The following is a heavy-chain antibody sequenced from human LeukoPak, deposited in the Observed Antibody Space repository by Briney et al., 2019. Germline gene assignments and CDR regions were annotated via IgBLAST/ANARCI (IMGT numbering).Heavy chain of an antibody. D-gene: IGHD3-16*02. CDR1: GYTFTSYD. V-gene: IGHV1-8*01. Sequence: GASVKVSCKASGYTFTSYDINWVRQATGQGLEWMGWMNPNSGNTGYAQKFQGRVTMTRNTSISTAYMELSSLRSEDTAVYYCARGFHYDYVWGSYRLAGFDYWGQGTLVTVSS. CDR2: MNPNSGNT. CDR3: ARGFHYDYVWGSYRLAGFDY. J-gene: IGHJ4*02.